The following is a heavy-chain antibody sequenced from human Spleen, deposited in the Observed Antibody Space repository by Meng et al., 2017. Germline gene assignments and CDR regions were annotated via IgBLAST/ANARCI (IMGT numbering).Heavy chain of an antibody. CDR1: GFTVSNNY. Sequence: GESLKISCAASGFTVSNNYMSWVRQAPGKGLEWVSAIYSGGSTDYADSVKGRFTISRDNSKNTLYLQMNSLRAEDTAVYYCARVSGIAVAGTNYYYYYGMDVWGQGTTGHRLL. J-gene: IGHJ6*02. CDR3: ARVSGIAVAGTNYYYYYGMDV. CDR2: IYSGGST. V-gene: IGHV3-66*02. D-gene: IGHD6-19*01.